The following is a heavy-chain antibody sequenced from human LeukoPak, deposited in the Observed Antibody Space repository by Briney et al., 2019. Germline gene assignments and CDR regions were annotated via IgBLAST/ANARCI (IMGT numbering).Heavy chain of an antibody. CDR2: ISGSGDRT. D-gene: IGHD3-10*01. CDR1: GGAISSSDYY. J-gene: IGHJ5*02. V-gene: IGHV3-23*01. Sequence: ETLSLTCTVSGGAISSSDYYWGWVRQPPGKGLEWVSAISGSGDRTYHADSVKGRFTISRDNSKNTLYLHMNSLRAEDTAVYYCAKGYYGSGSYGWFDPWGQGTLVTVSS. CDR3: AKGYYGSGSYGWFDP.